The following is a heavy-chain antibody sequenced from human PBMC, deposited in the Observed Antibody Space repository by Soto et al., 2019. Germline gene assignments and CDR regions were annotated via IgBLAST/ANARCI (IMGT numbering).Heavy chain of an antibody. CDR1: VCSISSDD. D-gene: IGHD3-9*01. Sequence: PSETLSLTCTVSVCSISSDDWSWIRPPPGKGLEWIGYIYYSGSTNYNPSLKSRVTISVDTSKNQFSLKLSSVTAADTAVYYCARVTGYYDILTGYYGGMDGWGQGTTVTVSS. J-gene: IGHJ6*02. CDR3: ARVTGYYDILTGYYGGMDG. V-gene: IGHV4-59*01. CDR2: IYYSGST.